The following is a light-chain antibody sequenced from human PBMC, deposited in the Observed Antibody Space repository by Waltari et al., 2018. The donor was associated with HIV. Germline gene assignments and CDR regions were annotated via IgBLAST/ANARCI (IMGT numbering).Light chain of an antibody. V-gene: IGKV1-39*01. CDR2: GAS. CDR3: QQSYTTRWT. J-gene: IGKJ1*01. Sequence: DIQMTQSPSSLSASVGDRVTIPCRASQSIKNFLNWYQQKPWKAPKLLIYGASRLHSGVPSRFSGSGSGTDFTLTVHSLQPEDFATYYCQQSYTTRWTFGLGTKVEMK. CDR1: QSIKNF.